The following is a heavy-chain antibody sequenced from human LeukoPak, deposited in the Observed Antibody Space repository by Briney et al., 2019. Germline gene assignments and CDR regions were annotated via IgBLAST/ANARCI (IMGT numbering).Heavy chain of an antibody. J-gene: IGHJ4*02. CDR3: ARTIAAAGTYYFDY. CDR1: GFTVSSNY. Sequence: GGSLRLSCAASGFTVSSNYMSWVRQAPGKGLEWVSVIYSGGSTYYADSVKGRFTISRDNSKNTLYLQMNSLRAEDTAVYYCARTIAAAGTYYFDYWGQETLVTVSS. V-gene: IGHV3-53*01. CDR2: IYSGGST. D-gene: IGHD6-13*01.